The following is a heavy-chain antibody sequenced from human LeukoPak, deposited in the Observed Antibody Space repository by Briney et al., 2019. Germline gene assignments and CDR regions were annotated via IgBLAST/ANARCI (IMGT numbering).Heavy chain of an antibody. V-gene: IGHV4-39*07. CDR1: GGSISSSSYY. D-gene: IGHD3-22*01. Sequence: SETLSLTCTVSGGSISSSSYYWGWIRQPPGKGLEWIGSIYYSGSTYYNPSLKSRVTISVDTSKNQFSLKLSSVTAADTAVYYCASNIYDSSGYYYFDYWGQGTLVTVSS. J-gene: IGHJ4*02. CDR3: ASNIYDSSGYYYFDY. CDR2: IYYSGST.